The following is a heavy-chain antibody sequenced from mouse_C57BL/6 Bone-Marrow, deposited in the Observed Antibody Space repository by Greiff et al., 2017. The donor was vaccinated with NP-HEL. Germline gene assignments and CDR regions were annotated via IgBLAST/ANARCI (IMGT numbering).Heavy chain of an antibody. D-gene: IGHD1-1*01. CDR1: GFTFSSYA. J-gene: IGHJ2*01. CDR2: ISDGGSYT. V-gene: IGHV5-4*03. Sequence: DVKLVESGGGLVKPGGSLKLSCAASGFTFSSYAMSWVRQTPEKRLEWVATISDGGSYTYYPDNVKGRFTISRDNAKNNLYLQMSHLKSEDTAMYYCARAYYYGSSYTFDYWGQGTTLTVSS. CDR3: ARAYYYGSSYTFDY.